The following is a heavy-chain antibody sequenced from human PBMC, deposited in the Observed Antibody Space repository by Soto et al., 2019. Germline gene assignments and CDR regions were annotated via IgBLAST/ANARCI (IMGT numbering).Heavy chain of an antibody. D-gene: IGHD3-10*01. Sequence: EVQLLESGGGLVQPGGSLRLSCAASGFTFSSYAMSWVRQAPGKGLEWVSAISGSGGSTYYADSVKGRFTISRDNSKNPLYLQMNSLRAEDTAVYYCAKDLRFGALSMSYFDYWGQGTLVTVSS. V-gene: IGHV3-23*01. CDR1: GFTFSSYA. CDR3: AKDLRFGALSMSYFDY. CDR2: ISGSGGST. J-gene: IGHJ4*02.